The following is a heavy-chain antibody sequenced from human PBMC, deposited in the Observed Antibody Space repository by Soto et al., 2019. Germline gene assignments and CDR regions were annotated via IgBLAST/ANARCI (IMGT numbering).Heavy chain of an antibody. CDR3: ARERARLVTTPRFNYYYGMDV. V-gene: IGHV4-30-4*01. CDR1: GGSISSGDYY. CDR2: IYYSGST. J-gene: IGHJ6*02. D-gene: IGHD6-19*01. Sequence: SETLSLTCTVSGGSISSGDYYWSWIRQPPGKGLEWIGYIYYSGSTYYNPSLKSRVTISVDTSKNQFSLKLSSVTAADTAVYYCARERARLVTTPRFNYYYGMDVWGQGTTVTVSS.